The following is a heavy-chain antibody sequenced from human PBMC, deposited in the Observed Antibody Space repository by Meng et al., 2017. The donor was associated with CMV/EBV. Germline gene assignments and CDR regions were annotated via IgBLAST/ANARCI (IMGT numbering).Heavy chain of an antibody. V-gene: IGHV3-21*01. J-gene: IGHJ4*02. CDR1: GFTFSSYN. Sequence: GESLKISCAASGFTFSSYNMNWVRQAPGKGLEWVSSISSSSSYIYYADSVKGRFTISRDNAKNSLYLQMNSLRAEDTAVYYCARDVYYYDSSGYYIDYWGQGTLVTVSS. CDR3: ARDVYYYDSSGYYIDY. D-gene: IGHD3-22*01. CDR2: ISSSSSYI.